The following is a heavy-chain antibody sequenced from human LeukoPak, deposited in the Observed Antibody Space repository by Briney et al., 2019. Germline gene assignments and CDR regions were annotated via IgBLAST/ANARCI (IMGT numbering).Heavy chain of an antibody. Sequence: SETLSLTCTVSGGSISSYYRSWIRQPAGKGLEWIGRIFASGSTKYNPSLKSRVTMSVETSKNQFSLKLSSVTAADTAVYYCAREGSAFDIWGQGTMVTVSS. CDR1: GGSISSYY. J-gene: IGHJ3*02. CDR2: IFASGST. V-gene: IGHV4-4*07. CDR3: AREGSAFDI.